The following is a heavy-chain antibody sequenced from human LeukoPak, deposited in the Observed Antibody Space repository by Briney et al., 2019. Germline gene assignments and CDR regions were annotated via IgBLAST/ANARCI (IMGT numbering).Heavy chain of an antibody. J-gene: IGHJ5*02. CDR1: GDSISSYY. D-gene: IGHD3-10*01. CDR2: INFSGNT. V-gene: IGHV4-59*01. CDR3: ARRVQMSSASATSDTWLDP. Sequence: PSETLTLTCTVSGDSISSYYWNWIRQPPGKGLEWIGHINFSGNTNYNPSLKSRVTISLDSANNQFSLRLISVTAADTAVYYCARRVQMSSASATSDTWLDPWGQGTLVSVSP.